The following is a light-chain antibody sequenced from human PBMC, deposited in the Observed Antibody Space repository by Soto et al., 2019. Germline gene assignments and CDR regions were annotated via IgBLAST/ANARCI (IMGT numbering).Light chain of an antibody. V-gene: IGKV2-28*01. CDR1: QSLLHSNGYTF. CDR3: VQTLQTWT. J-gene: IGKJ1*01. CDR2: LVS. Sequence: IVMTQSPLSLPVTPGEPASISCRSNQSLLHSNGYTFLDWYLQKPGQSPQLLIYLVSNRASGVPDRFSGSGSGTDFTLEISRVEAEDVGISYCVQTLQTWTFGQGTRVEIK.